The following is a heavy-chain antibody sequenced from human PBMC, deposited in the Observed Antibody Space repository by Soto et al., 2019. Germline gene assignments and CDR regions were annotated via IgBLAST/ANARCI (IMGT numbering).Heavy chain of an antibody. V-gene: IGHV4-31*03. CDR2: IYYSGST. CDR1: GGSISSGGYY. D-gene: IGHD6-13*01. CDR3: ARISIAAAGRYFDY. J-gene: IGHJ4*02. Sequence: SETLSLTCTVSGGSISSGGYYWSWIRQHPGKGLGWIGYIYYSGSTYYNPSLKSRVTISVDTSKNQFSLKLSSVTAADTAVYYCARISIAAAGRYFDYWGQGTLVTVSS.